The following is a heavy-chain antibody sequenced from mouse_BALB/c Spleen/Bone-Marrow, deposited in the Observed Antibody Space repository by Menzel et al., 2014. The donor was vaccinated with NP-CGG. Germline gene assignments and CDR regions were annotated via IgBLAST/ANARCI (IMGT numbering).Heavy chain of an antibody. J-gene: IGHJ4*01. CDR1: GFTFSDYY. V-gene: IGHV5-4*02. CDR2: ISDGVSYA. Sequence: EVHLVESGGGLVKPGGSLKLSCAASGFTFSDYYMFWVRQTPEKRLEWVATISDGVSYAYYPDSVKGRFTISRDNARNNLYLQMSSLKSEDTAMYYCARAPPYDFYAMDYWGQGTSVTVPS. CDR3: ARAPPYDFYAMDY. D-gene: IGHD2-13*01.